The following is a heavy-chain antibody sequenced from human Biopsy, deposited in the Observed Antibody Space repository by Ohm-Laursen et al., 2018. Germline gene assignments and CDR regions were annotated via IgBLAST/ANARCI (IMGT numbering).Heavy chain of an antibody. V-gene: IGHV4-34*01. CDR2: INHSGST. D-gene: IGHD6-13*01. CDR3: AREPRIAAVAYFDP. CDR1: GGSFTGYY. J-gene: IGHJ5*02. Sequence: GTLSLTWSVYGGSFTGYYWSWIRQPPGKGLEWIGEINHSGSTNYNPSLKSRVTISLDTSKNQLSLKLSSVTAADTAVYYCAREPRIAAVAYFDPWGQGTLATVSS.